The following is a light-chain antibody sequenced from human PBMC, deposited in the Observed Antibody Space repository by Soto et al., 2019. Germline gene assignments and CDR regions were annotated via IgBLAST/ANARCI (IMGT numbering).Light chain of an antibody. Sequence: QSALTQPASVSGSPGQSITISCTGTSSDVGAYKYVSWYQQHSGKAPKLMIYDVSDRPSGVSRRFSGSKSGNTASLTISGIQAEDEADYYCSSYTSSRSVVFGGGTKLTVL. CDR1: SSDVGAYKY. CDR2: DVS. J-gene: IGLJ2*01. V-gene: IGLV2-14*03. CDR3: SSYTSSRSVV.